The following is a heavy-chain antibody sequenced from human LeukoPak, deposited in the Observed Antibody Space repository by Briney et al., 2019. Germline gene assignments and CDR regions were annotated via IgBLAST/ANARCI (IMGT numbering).Heavy chain of an antibody. CDR2: VYYIGST. CDR1: GGSISSSNYY. V-gene: IGHV4-39*01. CDR3: ARLGGAATGRAFDI. J-gene: IGHJ3*02. Sequence: SETLSLTCTVSGGSISSSNYYWGWIRQPPGKGLEWIGSVYYIGSTYYHPSLKSLATISVERSKNQFSLELSSVTAADTAVYYCARLGGAATGRAFDIWGQGTMVTVSS. D-gene: IGHD1-26*01.